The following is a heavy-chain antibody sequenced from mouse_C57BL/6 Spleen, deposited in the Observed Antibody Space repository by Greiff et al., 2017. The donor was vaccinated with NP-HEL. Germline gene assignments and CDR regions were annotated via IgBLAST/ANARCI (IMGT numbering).Heavy chain of an antibody. CDR3: ARPYDYDGAIFAY. D-gene: IGHD2-4*01. CDR1: GFTFSDYG. CDR2: ISSGSSTI. V-gene: IGHV5-17*01. Sequence: EVNVVESGGGLVKPGGSLKLSCAASGFTFSDYGMHWVRQAPEKGLEWVAYISSGSSTIYYADTVKGRFTISRDNAKNTLFLQMTSLRSEDTAMYYCARPYDYDGAIFAYWGQGTLVTVSA. J-gene: IGHJ3*01.